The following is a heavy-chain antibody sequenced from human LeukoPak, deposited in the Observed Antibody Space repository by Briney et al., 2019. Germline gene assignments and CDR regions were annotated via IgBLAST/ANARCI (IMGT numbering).Heavy chain of an antibody. Sequence: ESGPTLVNPTQPLTLTCTLSGFSLSTSGMCVSWIRQPPGKALEWLALIDWDDDKYYSTSLKTRLTISNDPSKNQVVLTITNMDPVDTSMYYCARVRVAEYYFDYWGQGTLVTVSS. J-gene: IGHJ4*02. V-gene: IGHV2-70*01. D-gene: IGHD6-19*01. CDR1: GFSLSTSGMC. CDR3: ARVRVAEYYFDY. CDR2: IDWDDDK.